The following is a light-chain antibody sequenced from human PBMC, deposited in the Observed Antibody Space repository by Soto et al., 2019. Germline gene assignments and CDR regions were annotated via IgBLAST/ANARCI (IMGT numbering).Light chain of an antibody. CDR1: STDVGDFNY. V-gene: IGLV2-14*03. CDR2: DVT. CDR3: SSYSSSTTHVV. J-gene: IGLJ2*01. Sequence: QSALTQPASESGSPGRSVTISCTGTSTDVGDFNYVSWYQHLPGRAPKLIIYDVTNRPSGISYRFSASKSGRTASLTISGLQAEDEGDYYCSSYSSSTTHVVFGGGTKLTVL.